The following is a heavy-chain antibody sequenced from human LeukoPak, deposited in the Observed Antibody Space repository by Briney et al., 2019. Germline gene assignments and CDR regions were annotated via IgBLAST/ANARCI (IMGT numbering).Heavy chain of an antibody. CDR1: GFTVSSNY. J-gene: IGHJ3*02. D-gene: IGHD3-16*01. V-gene: IGHV3-66*01. Sequence: SGGSLRLSCAASGFTVSSNYMSWVRQAPGQGLEWVSVIYSGGTTYYADSVKGRFTISRDNSKNTLYLQMSSLRAEDTALYYCARERLGGADALDIWGQGTMVTVSS. CDR2: IYSGGTT. CDR3: ARERLGGADALDI.